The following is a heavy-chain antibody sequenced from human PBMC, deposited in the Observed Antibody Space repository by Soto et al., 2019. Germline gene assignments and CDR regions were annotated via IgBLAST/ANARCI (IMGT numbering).Heavy chain of an antibody. V-gene: IGHV1-18*01. J-gene: IGHJ4*02. CDR1: GYTFTSYG. CDR2: ISAHNGNT. Sequence: QVHLVQSGAEVKKPGASVKVSCKASGYTFTSYGITWVRQAPGQGLEWMGWISAHNGNTDYAQKLQGRVIVTRDTSPTTAYMELSSLRSDDTAVYYCARGRYGDYWGQGALVTVS. CDR3: ARGRYGDY. D-gene: IGHD1-1*01.